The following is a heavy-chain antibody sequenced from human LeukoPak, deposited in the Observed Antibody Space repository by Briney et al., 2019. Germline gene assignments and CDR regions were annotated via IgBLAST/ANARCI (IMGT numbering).Heavy chain of an antibody. CDR1: GYTFTGYY. D-gene: IGHD3-3*01. V-gene: IGHV1-2*02. Sequence: ASVKVSCKASGYTFTGYYMHWVRQAPGQGLEWMGWINPNSGGTNYAQKFQGRVTMTRDTSISIAYMELSRLRSDDTAVYYCARDERLRFLEWLSYFQHWGQGTLVTVSS. CDR2: INPNSGGT. J-gene: IGHJ1*01. CDR3: ARDERLRFLEWLSYFQH.